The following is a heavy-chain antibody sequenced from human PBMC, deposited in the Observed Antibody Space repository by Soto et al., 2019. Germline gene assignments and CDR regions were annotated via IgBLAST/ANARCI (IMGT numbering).Heavy chain of an antibody. V-gene: IGHV2-5*02. CDR3: AHRTVYDSSGYLGARFDY. Sequence: QITLKESGPTLVKPTQTLTLTCTFSGFSLSTSGVGVGWIRQPPGKALEWLALIYWDDDKRYSPSLKSRLTITMDTPKHQVVLTLTNMDPVDTATYCCAHRTVYDSSGYLGARFDYWGQGTLVTVSS. J-gene: IGHJ4*02. D-gene: IGHD3-22*01. CDR2: IYWDDDK. CDR1: GFSLSTSGVG.